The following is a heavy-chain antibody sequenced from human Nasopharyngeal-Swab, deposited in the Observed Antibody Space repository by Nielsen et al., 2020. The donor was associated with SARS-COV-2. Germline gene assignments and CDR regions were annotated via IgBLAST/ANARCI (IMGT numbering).Heavy chain of an antibody. CDR2: VSYSGTA. V-gene: IGHV4-39*07. J-gene: IGHJ4*02. Sequence: SETLSLTCTVSGASISSSINYWGWIRQSPQKGLEWIGTVSYSGTANYHPSLNSSVSKSVETSKNQFSLKLIPVTAADTAVYYCARDESGDFLGLPFDYWGQGTLVTVSS. CDR3: ARDESGDFLGLPFDY. CDR1: GASISSSINY. D-gene: IGHD4-17*01.